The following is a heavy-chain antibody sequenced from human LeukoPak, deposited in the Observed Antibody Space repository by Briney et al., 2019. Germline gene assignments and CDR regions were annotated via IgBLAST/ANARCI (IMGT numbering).Heavy chain of an antibody. D-gene: IGHD3-10*01. CDR3: ARVLHYGSGSWFDY. Sequence: ASVKVSCKASGGTFSSYAISWVRQAPGQGLEWMGGIIPIFGTANYAQKFQGRVTITADESTSTAYMELSSLRSEDTAVYYCARVLHYGSGSWFDYWGQGTLVTVSS. V-gene: IGHV1-69*13. CDR2: IIPIFGTA. CDR1: GGTFSSYA. J-gene: IGHJ4*02.